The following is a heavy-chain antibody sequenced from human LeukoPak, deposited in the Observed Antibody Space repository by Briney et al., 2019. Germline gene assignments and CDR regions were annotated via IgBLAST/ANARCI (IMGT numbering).Heavy chain of an antibody. CDR2: INPNSGGT. CDR1: GYIFSGYY. D-gene: IGHD3-22*01. V-gene: IGHV1-2*02. Sequence: ASVKVSCKASGYIFSGYYMHWVRQAPGQGLEWMGWINPNSGGTNYAQKFQGRVTMTRDTSISTAYMELSRLRSDDTAVYYCARGDYYDSSGYSWWGHRYYFDYWGQGTLVTVSS. J-gene: IGHJ4*02. CDR3: ARGDYYDSSGYSWWGHRYYFDY.